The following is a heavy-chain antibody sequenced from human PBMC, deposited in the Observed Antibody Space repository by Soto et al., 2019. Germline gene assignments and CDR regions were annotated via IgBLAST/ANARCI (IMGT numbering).Heavy chain of an antibody. CDR1: GGSISSYY. Sequence: SETLSLTCTVSGGSISSYYWSWIRQPPGKGLEWIGYIYYSGSTNYNPSLKSRVTISVDTSKNQFSLKLSSVTAADTAVYYCARGGDWNYEGYGMEVWGQGTTVTVSS. CDR2: IYYSGST. D-gene: IGHD1-7*01. J-gene: IGHJ6*02. V-gene: IGHV4-59*01. CDR3: ARGGDWNYEGYGMEV.